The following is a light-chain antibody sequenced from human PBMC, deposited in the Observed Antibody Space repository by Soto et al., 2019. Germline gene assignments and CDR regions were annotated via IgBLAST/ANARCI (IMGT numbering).Light chain of an antibody. Sequence: DIQMTQSPSSLSASVGHRVTITCQASQDITNCLNWFQQKPGKAPKLLIYDASSLESGVPSRFSGSGSGTDFTFTISSLQPEDVAAYYCQKYNRAPLTFGGGTKVDI. CDR1: QDITNC. CDR2: DAS. CDR3: QKYNRAPLT. V-gene: IGKV1-33*01. J-gene: IGKJ4*01.